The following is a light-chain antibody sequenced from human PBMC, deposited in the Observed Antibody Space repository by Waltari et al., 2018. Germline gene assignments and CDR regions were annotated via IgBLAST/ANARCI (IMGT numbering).Light chain of an antibody. J-gene: IGKJ4*01. CDR2: GAS. V-gene: IGKV3-15*01. CDR3: QQYNNWPPVT. CDR1: QSVSST. Sequence: EIVMTQSPATLSVSPGERATLSCRASQSVSSTLAWYQQKPGQAPRLLIYGASTRATGIPARFSGSGSGTEFTLTISSMQSEDFAVYYCQQYNNWPPVTFGGGTKVEIK.